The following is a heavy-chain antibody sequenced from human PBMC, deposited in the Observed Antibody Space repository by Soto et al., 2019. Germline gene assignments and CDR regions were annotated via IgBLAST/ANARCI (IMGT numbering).Heavy chain of an antibody. J-gene: IGHJ4*02. D-gene: IGHD5-18*01. CDR2: IIPIFGTA. CDR3: ARDPRGYSYGYNY. Sequence: SVKVSCKASGGTFSSYATSWVRQAPGQGLEWMGGIIPIFGTANYAQKFQGRVTITADKSTSTAYMELSSLRSEDTAVYYCARDPRGYSYGYNYWGQGTLVTVSS. CDR1: GGTFSSYA. V-gene: IGHV1-69*06.